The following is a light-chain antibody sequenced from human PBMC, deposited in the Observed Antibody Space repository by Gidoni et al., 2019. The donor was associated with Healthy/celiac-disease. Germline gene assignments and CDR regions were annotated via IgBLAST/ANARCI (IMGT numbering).Light chain of an antibody. J-gene: IGKJ1*01. Sequence: DIQMTQSPSTLSASVGDRVTITCRASQSISSWLAWYQQKPGKAPKLLIYDDSSLESGVPARFSGSGSGTEFNLTISSLQPDDFATYYGQQYNSYPWTCGQGTKVENK. CDR2: DDS. CDR1: QSISSW. CDR3: QQYNSYPWT. V-gene: IGKV1-5*01.